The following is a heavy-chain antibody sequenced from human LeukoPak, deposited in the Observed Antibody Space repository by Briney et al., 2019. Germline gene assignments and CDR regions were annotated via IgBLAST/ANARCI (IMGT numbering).Heavy chain of an antibody. CDR1: GFTFSSYG. Sequence: GGSLRLSCAASGFTFSSYGMHWVRQAPGKGLEWVAFIRYDGSDKFYTDSVKGRFTISRDNSENTLYLQMNSLRAEDTAVYYCAKSIAVAGVGGGRIFDYWGQGTLVTVSS. D-gene: IGHD6-19*01. J-gene: IGHJ4*02. V-gene: IGHV3-30*02. CDR3: AKSIAVAGVGGGRIFDY. CDR2: IRYDGSDK.